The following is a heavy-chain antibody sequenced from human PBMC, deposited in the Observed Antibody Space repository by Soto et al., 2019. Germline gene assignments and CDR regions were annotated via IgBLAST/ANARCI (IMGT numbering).Heavy chain of an antibody. CDR2: ISYDGTNQ. CDR1: GFPFSSYC. J-gene: IGHJ4*02. D-gene: IGHD2-15*01. V-gene: IGHV3-30*03. Sequence: QVQLVESGGGVVQPGRSLRLSCAASGFPFSSYCMHWVRQAPGKGMDWVALISYDGTNQYYADSVKGRFTVSRDNSKNTLYLHMISLRAEDTAVYYCAGGQYYFDYCGQGIRVSVSS. CDR3: AGGQYYFDY.